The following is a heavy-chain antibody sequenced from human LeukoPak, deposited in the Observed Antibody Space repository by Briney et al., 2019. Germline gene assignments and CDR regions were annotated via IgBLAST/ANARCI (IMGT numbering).Heavy chain of an antibody. V-gene: IGHV3-48*01. CDR3: ARDTYGDYPFDY. Sequence: GGSLTLSCAASGFTFTTYSINWVRQAPGKGLEWVSYISSSSSTIYYADSVKGRFTVSRDNAKNSLYLQMSSLRAEDTAVYYCARDTYGDYPFDYWGQGTLVTVSS. D-gene: IGHD4-17*01. CDR2: ISSSSSTI. CDR1: GFTFTTYS. J-gene: IGHJ4*02.